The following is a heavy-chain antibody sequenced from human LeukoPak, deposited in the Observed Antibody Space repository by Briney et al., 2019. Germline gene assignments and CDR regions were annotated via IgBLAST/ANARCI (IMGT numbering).Heavy chain of an antibody. J-gene: IGHJ5*02. D-gene: IGHD3-3*01. V-gene: IGHV4-59*12. CDR3: ARDPPITIFTPGWFDP. CDR2: IYYSGST. CDR1: GGSISSYY. Sequence: PSETLSLTCTVSGGSISSYYWSWIRQPPGKGLEWIGYIYYSGSTNYNPSLKSRVTISVDTSKNQFSLKLSSATAAGTAVYYCARDPPITIFTPGWFDPWGQGTLVTVSS.